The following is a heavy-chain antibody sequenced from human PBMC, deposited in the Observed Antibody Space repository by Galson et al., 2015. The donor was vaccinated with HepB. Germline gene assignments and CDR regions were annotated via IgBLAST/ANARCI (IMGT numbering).Heavy chain of an antibody. V-gene: IGHV3-15*01. D-gene: IGHD3-22*01. Sequence: SLRLSCAASGFTFSNAWMSWVRQAPGKGLGRVGRIKSKTDGGTTDYAAPVKGRFTISRDDSKNTLYLQMNSLKTEDTAVYYCTTPRNYYDSNLDPNDAFDIWGQGTMVTVSS. J-gene: IGHJ3*02. CDR1: GFTFSNAW. CDR3: TTPRNYYDSNLDPNDAFDI. CDR2: IKSKTDGGTT.